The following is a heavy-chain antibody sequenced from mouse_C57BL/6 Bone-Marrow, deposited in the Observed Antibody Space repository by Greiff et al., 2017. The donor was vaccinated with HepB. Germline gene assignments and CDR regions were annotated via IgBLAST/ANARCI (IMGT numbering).Heavy chain of an antibody. D-gene: IGHD1-1*01. CDR3: AEAYYGSDY. CDR2: IYPRSGNT. J-gene: IGHJ2*01. Sequence: VKLMESGAELARPGASVKLSCKASGYTFTSYGISWVKQRTGQGLEWIGEIYPRSGNTYYNEKFKGKATLTADKSSSTAYMELRSLTSEDSAVYFCAEAYYGSDYWGQGTTLTVSS. V-gene: IGHV1-81*01. CDR1: GYTFTSYG.